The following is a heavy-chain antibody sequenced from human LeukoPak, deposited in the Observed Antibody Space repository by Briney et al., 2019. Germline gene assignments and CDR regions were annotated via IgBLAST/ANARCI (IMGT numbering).Heavy chain of an antibody. CDR2: IYYSRST. D-gene: IGHD3-22*01. V-gene: IGHV4-59*01. CDR3: ARESDTYYYDSSGYYYDY. J-gene: IGHJ4*02. CDR1: GGSISSYY. Sequence: ASETLSLTCTVSGGSISSYYWSWIRQPPGKGLEWIGYIYYSRSTNYNPSLKSRVTISVDTSKNQFSLKLSSVTAADTAVYYCARESDTYYYDSSGYYYDYWGQGTLVTVSS.